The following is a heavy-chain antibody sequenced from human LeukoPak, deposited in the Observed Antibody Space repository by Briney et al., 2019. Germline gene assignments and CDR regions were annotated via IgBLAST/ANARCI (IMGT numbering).Heavy chain of an antibody. Sequence: PGRSLRLSCAAPGFTFSTYAMHWVRQAPGKGLEWVAVISYDGSNIYYADSVKGRFTISRDNSKNTLYLQMNSLRAEDTAVYYCARCFQYSSSSDFDYWGQGTLVTVSS. J-gene: IGHJ4*02. D-gene: IGHD6-6*01. CDR3: ARCFQYSSSSDFDY. V-gene: IGHV3-30-3*01. CDR2: ISYDGSNI. CDR1: GFTFSTYA.